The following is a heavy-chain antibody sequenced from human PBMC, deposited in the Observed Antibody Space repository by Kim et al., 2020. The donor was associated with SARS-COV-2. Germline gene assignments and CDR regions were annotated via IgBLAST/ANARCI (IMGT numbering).Heavy chain of an antibody. J-gene: IGHJ3*02. CDR3: AREGGEQQLEKNAFDI. Sequence: KLKGRVTMTTDTSTSTAYMELRSLRSDDTAVYYCAREGGEQQLEKNAFDIWGQGTMVTVSS. V-gene: IGHV1-18*01. D-gene: IGHD6-13*01.